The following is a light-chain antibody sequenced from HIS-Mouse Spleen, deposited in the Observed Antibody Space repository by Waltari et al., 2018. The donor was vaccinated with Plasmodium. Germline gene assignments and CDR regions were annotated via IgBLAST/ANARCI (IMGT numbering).Light chain of an antibody. CDR1: QSVLYSSNNKNY. J-gene: IGKJ1*01. CDR3: QQYYSTPWT. V-gene: IGKV4-1*01. Sequence: DIVMTQSPDSLAVSLGERATINCKSSQSVLYSSNNKNYLAWHYQKPGQPPKLLIYWASTREAGVPDRFSGSGSGTDFTLTISSLQAEDVAVYYCQQYYSTPWTFGQGTKVEIK. CDR2: WAS.